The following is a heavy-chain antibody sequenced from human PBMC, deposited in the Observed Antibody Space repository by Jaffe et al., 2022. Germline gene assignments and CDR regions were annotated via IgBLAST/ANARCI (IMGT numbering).Heavy chain of an antibody. D-gene: IGHD2-2*01. Sequence: EVQLVESGGDLVQPGRSLRLSCTASGFTFGDYAMSWVRQAPGKGLEWVGFIRSQASLGTAEYAASVKGRFTISRDDSKSIAYLQMNGLKTEDTAVYYCTRGPQFPYCSPTSCYDYWGQGTLVTVSS. CDR2: IRSQASLGTA. CDR1: GFTFGDYA. CDR3: TRGPQFPYCSPTSCYDY. V-gene: IGHV3-49*04. J-gene: IGHJ4*02.